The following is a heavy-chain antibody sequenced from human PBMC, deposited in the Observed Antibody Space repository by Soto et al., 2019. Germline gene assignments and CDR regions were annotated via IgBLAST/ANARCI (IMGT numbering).Heavy chain of an antibody. CDR2: INAGNGNT. D-gene: IGHD1-26*01. V-gene: IGHV1-3*01. Sequence: QVQLVQSGAEVKKPGASVKVSCKASGYTFTSYAMHWVRQAPGQRLEWMGWINAGNGNTKYSQKFQGRVTITRDTSASTAYMELSSPRSEDTAVYYCARVGSSGSQYSAFDYWGQGTLVTVSS. CDR3: ARVGSSGSQYSAFDY. CDR1: GYTFTSYA. J-gene: IGHJ4*02.